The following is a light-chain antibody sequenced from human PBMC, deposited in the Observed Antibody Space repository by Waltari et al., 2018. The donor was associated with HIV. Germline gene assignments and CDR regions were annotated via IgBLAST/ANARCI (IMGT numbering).Light chain of an antibody. V-gene: IGLV2-14*01. Sequence: HSALTQPASVSGSPGQSITISCTGPTSDISDFNFVSWYQQSPGRAPKLIIFEVYSRPSGISDRFSGSKSGVTASLTISALRAEDEADYFCSSYSARGFVVFGGGTKVTVL. CDR3: SSYSARGFVV. J-gene: IGLJ3*02. CDR1: TSDISDFNF. CDR2: EVY.